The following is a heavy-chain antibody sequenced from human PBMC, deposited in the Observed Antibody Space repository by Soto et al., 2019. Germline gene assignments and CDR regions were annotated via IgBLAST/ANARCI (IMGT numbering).Heavy chain of an antibody. CDR1: GFTFGDYA. J-gene: IGHJ4*02. CDR3: TRITLGDSSGYYYYYFDY. D-gene: IGHD3-22*01. V-gene: IGHV3-49*03. CDR2: IRSKAYGGTT. Sequence: PGGSLRLSCTASGFTFGDYAMSWFRQAPGKGLEWVGFIRSKAYGGTTEYAASVKGRITISRDDSKSIAYLQMNSLKTEDTAVYYCTRITLGDSSGYYYYYFDYWGQGTLVTVSS.